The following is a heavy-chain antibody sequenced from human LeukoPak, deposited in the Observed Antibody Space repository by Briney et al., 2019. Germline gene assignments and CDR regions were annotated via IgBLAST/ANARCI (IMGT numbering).Heavy chain of an antibody. V-gene: IGHV3-30*18. Sequence: GRSLRLSCAASGFTFSSYGMHWVRQAPGKGLEWVAVISYDGSNKYYADSVKGRFTIPRDNSKNTLYLQMNSLRAEDTAVYYCAKDLSSWFGSYYYYGMDVWGQGTTVTASS. CDR1: GFTFSSYG. D-gene: IGHD6-13*01. J-gene: IGHJ6*02. CDR3: AKDLSSWFGSYYYYGMDV. CDR2: ISYDGSNK.